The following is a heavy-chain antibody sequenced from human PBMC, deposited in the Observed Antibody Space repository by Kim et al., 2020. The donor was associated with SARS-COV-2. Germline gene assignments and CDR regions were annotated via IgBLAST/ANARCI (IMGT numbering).Heavy chain of an antibody. Sequence: SETLSLTCTVSGGSISRYYWSWIRQPPGKGLEWIAYIYYSGSTNYNPSLKSRVTISVGTSNNHFSLKLSSVTAADTAVYYCARAPSPGTFDYWGQGTLVT. V-gene: IGHV4-59*01. CDR2: IYYSGST. D-gene: IGHD1-26*01. CDR1: GGSISRYY. J-gene: IGHJ4*02. CDR3: ARAPSPGTFDY.